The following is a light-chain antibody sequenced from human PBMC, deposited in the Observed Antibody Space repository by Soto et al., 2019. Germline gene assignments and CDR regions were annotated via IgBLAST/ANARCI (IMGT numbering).Light chain of an antibody. Sequence: QSALTQPPSASGSPGQSVTISCTGTSSDVGNYNYVSWYQHHPGKSPRLLIYEVSKRPSGVPDRFSGSKSGNTASLTVSGLQAEDEADYYCSSYTGSTLSTFVVGGGTQLTVL. CDR1: SSDVGNYNY. J-gene: IGLJ2*01. CDR2: EVS. V-gene: IGLV2-8*01. CDR3: SSYTGSTLSTFV.